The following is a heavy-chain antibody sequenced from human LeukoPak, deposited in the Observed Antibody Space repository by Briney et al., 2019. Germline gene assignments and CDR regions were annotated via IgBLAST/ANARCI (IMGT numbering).Heavy chain of an antibody. CDR2: ISSSGSTI. D-gene: IGHD3-22*01. CDR1: GFTFSDYY. V-gene: IGHV3-11*01. CDR3: ASWGRGYYYDSSGYWGSDY. Sequence: GGSLRLSCAASGFTFSDYYMSWIRQAPGKGLEWVSYISSSGSTIYYADSVKGRFTISRDNAKNSLYLQMNSLRAEDTAVYYCASWGRGYYYDSSGYWGSDYWGQGTLVTVSS. J-gene: IGHJ4*02.